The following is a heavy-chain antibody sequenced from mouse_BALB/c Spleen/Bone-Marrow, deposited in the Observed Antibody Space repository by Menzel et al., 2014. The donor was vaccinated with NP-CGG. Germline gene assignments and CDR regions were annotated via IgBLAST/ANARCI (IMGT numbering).Heavy chain of an antibody. J-gene: IGHJ2*01. CDR3: VRAARTFDY. D-gene: IGHD3-1*01. CDR1: GFNIKDTY. CDR2: IDPANADT. V-gene: IGHV14-3*02. Sequence: EVQLQQSGAELVKPGASVKLSCTASGFNIKDTYIHWVKQRPEQGLEWIGRIDPANADTKYGPKFQGKATITADTSSNTVYLQFISLTSEDTAIYYCVRAARTFDYCGQGTTLTVSS.